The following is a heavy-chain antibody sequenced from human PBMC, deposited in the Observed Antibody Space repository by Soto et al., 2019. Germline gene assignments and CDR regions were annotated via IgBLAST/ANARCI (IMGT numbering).Heavy chain of an antibody. CDR3: ARGREVWNIVATIGKRNWSDP. V-gene: IGHV4-34*01. CDR1: GGSFSGYY. J-gene: IGHJ5*02. CDR2: INHSGST. D-gene: IGHD5-12*01. Sequence: SETLSLTCAVYGGSFSGYYWSWIRQPPGKGLEWIGEINHSGSTNYNPSLKSRVTISVDTSKNQFSLKLSSVTAAGTAVYYCARGREVWNIVATIGKRNWSDPWGQGTLVTVSS.